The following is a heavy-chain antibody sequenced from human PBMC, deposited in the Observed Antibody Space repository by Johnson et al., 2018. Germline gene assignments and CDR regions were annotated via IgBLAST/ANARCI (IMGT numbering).Heavy chain of an antibody. CDR2: IKTGGST. J-gene: IGHJ4*02. Sequence: VQLVESGGGLVKPGGSLTLSCAASGFTFSSYAMTWVRQAPVKGLEWVSGIKTGGSTYYGDSVKGRFTISRDNSKNTLYLQMNSLRTEDTAVYFCAKATAIVGADIGYLDYWGQGTLVTVSS. V-gene: IGHV3-23*04. CDR3: AKATAIVGADIGYLDY. D-gene: IGHD1-26*01. CDR1: GFTFSSYA.